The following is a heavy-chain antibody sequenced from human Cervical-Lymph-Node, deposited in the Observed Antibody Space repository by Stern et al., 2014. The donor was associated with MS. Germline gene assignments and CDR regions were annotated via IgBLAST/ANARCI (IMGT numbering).Heavy chain of an antibody. CDR1: GFTFSNYG. CDR3: ARGNWNYEGMGY. Sequence: QVQLVESGGGVVQPGRSLRLSCAASGFTFSNYGMHWVRQAPGTGLEWLAVIWYDGNKKYYADSVKGRFPISRDNSKNTLFLQMSSLTAEDTAVYYCARGNWNYEGMGYWGQGTLVTVSS. CDR2: IWYDGNKK. D-gene: IGHD1-7*01. J-gene: IGHJ4*02. V-gene: IGHV3-33*01.